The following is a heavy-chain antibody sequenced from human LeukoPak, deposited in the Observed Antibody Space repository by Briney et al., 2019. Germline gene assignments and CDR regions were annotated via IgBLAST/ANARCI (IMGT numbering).Heavy chain of an antibody. V-gene: IGHV3-53*01. CDR3: ARDTRDVDWTLGAFDI. D-gene: IGHD3/OR15-3a*01. Sequence: GGSLRLSCAASGFTVSSNYISWVRQAPGKGLEWVSVIYVDGRTYYTDSVKGRFTISRDNPKNTVYLQMNSLRAEDTAMYYCARDTRDVDWTLGAFDIWGQGTKVTVSS. CDR2: IYVDGRT. CDR1: GFTVSSNY. J-gene: IGHJ3*02.